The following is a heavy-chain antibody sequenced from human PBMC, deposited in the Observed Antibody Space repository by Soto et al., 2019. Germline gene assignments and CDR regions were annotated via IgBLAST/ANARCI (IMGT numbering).Heavy chain of an antibody. CDR3: ARRVGDYYYYVMDV. J-gene: IGHJ6*02. CDR2: ISSSSSTI. D-gene: IGHD4-17*01. Sequence: GGSLRLSCAASGFTFSSYSMNWVRQAPGKGLEWVSYISSSSSTIYYADSVKGRFTISRDNAKNSLYLQMNSLRDEDTAVYYCARRVGDYYYYVMDVWGQGTTVTVSS. CDR1: GFTFSSYS. V-gene: IGHV3-48*02.